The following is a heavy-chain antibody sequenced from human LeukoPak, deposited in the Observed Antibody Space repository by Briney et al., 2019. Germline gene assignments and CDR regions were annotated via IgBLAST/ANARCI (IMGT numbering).Heavy chain of an antibody. CDR1: GFTFRSYA. D-gene: IGHD2-2*01. CDR2: ISGSGDTT. CDR3: AKVGARGCSSSTCFIY. J-gene: IGHJ4*02. V-gene: IGHV3-23*01. Sequence: GGSLRLSCAASGFTFRSYAMSWVRQAPGKGLEWVSAISGSGDTTYYADSVKGRFTISRDNSTNTLYLQMNSLRPEDTAVYYCAKVGARGCSSSTCFIYWGQGTLVTVSS.